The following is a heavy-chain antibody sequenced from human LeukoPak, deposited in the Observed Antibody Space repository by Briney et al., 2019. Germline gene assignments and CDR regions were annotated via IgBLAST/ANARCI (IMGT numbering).Heavy chain of an antibody. V-gene: IGHV4-34*01. CDR2: INHSGST. CDR3: ARGVWEPYY. CDR1: GGSFSGYY. Sequence: SETLSLTCAVYGGSFSGYYWSWLRQPPGKGLEWIGEINHSGSTNYNPSLKSRVTISVDMSKNQFSLKLSSVTAADTAVYFCARGVWEPYYWGQGTLVTVSS. J-gene: IGHJ4*02. D-gene: IGHD1-26*01.